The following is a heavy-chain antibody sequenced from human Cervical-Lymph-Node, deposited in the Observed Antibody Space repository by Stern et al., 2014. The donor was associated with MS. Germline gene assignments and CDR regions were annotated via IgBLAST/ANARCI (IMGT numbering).Heavy chain of an antibody. CDR3: ARDGLGYDYYFDL. CDR2: INSRGGST. J-gene: IGHJ5*01. D-gene: IGHD5-12*01. V-gene: IGHV1-46*01. Sequence: QVQLVQSGAEVKKPGASVKVSCKASGYTFTEYHVHWVRQAPGQGLEWMGIINSRGGSTTYAQKFQGRVTMTRDMLTSTVYMDLSGLTSEDTAVYYCARDGLGYDYYFDLWGQGTLVTVSS. CDR1: GYTFTEYH.